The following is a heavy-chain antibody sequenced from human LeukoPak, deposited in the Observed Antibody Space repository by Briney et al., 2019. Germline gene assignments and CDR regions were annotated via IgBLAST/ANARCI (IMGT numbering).Heavy chain of an antibody. CDR1: GGTFSSYA. CDR3: ARPKYSSGWFGVRTFDY. V-gene: IGHV1-69*13. D-gene: IGHD6-19*01. Sequence: ASVKVSCKASGGTFSSYAISWVRQAPGQGLEWVGGIIPIFGTANYAQKFQGRVTITADVSTSTAYMELSGLRSEDTAVYYCARPKYSSGWFGVRTFDYWGQGTLVTVSS. CDR2: IIPIFGTA. J-gene: IGHJ4*02.